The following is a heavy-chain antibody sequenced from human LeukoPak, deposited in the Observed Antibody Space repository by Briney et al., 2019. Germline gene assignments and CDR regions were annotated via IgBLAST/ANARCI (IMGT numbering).Heavy chain of an antibody. Sequence: GGSLRLSCAASGFIFSSYWMSWVRQAPGKGLEWVANIKEDGSEKDYVDSVKGRFTISRDNAKNSLYLQMNSLRAEDTAVYYCARDVIARNYYYYMDVWGKGTTVTASS. D-gene: IGHD2-15*01. CDR2: IKEDGSEK. J-gene: IGHJ6*03. V-gene: IGHV3-7*01. CDR1: GFIFSSYW. CDR3: ARDVIARNYYYYMDV.